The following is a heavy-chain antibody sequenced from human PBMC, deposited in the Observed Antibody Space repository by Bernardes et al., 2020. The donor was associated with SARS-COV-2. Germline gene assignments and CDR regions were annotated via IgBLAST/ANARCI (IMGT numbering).Heavy chain of an antibody. J-gene: IGHJ4*02. Sequence: ASVKVSCLASGYTFTSYGISWVRQAPGQGLEWMGWISVYNGHTNYAQKLQGRVTMTTDTSTSTAYMELRSLTSDDTAVYYCARSSSRPDNWGQGTLVTVSS. V-gene: IGHV1-18*04. CDR3: ARSSSRPDN. CDR2: ISVYNGHT. D-gene: IGHD6-6*01. CDR1: GYTFTSYG.